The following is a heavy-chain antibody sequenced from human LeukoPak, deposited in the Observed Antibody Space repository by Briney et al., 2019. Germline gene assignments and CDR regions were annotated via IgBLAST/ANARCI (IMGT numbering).Heavy chain of an antibody. V-gene: IGHV4-59*01. CDR2: IYYSGST. CDR1: GGSISSYY. J-gene: IGHJ6*03. Sequence: SETLSLTCTVSGGSISSYYWSWIRQPPGKGLEWIGYIYYSGSTNYNPSLKSLVTISVDTSKNQFSLKLISVTPADTAVYYCARIPAYCGGDCPMDVWGKGTTVTVSS. CDR3: ARIPAYCGGDCPMDV. D-gene: IGHD2-21*02.